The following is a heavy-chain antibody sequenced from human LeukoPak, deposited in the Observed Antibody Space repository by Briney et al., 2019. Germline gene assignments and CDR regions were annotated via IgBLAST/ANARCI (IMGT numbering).Heavy chain of an antibody. V-gene: IGHV4-34*01. CDR3: ARRYSYGPLNFDY. CDR1: GGSFSGYY. J-gene: IGHJ4*02. Sequence: SETLSLTCAVYGGSFSGYYWSWIRQPPGKGLEWIGEINHSGSINYNPSLKSRVTISVDTSKNQFSLKLSSVTAADTAVYYCARRYSYGPLNFDYWGQGTLVTVSS. D-gene: IGHD5-18*01. CDR2: INHSGSI.